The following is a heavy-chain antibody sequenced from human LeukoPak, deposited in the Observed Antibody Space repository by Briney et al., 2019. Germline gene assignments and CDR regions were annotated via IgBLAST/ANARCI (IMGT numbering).Heavy chain of an antibody. CDR2: FDPEDGET. Sequence: ASVKVSCKVSGYTLTELSMHWVRQAPGKGLEWMGGFDPEDGETIYAQKFQGRVTMTEDTSTSTAYMELRSLRSDDTAVYYCARDLTMVRGDGPGYWGQGTLVTVSS. CDR3: ARDLTMVRGDGPGY. V-gene: IGHV1-24*01. D-gene: IGHD3-10*01. CDR1: GYTLTELS. J-gene: IGHJ4*02.